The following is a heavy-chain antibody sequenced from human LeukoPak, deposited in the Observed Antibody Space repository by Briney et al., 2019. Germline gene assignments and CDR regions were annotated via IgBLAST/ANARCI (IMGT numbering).Heavy chain of an antibody. V-gene: IGHV3-23*01. CDR3: AKVRPQGVVVVTRFDY. J-gene: IGHJ4*02. CDR1: GVTFSSCT. D-gene: IGHD3-22*01. Sequence: GGTLRLSCTASGVTFSSCTKNWGRKAPAKGLEWVSGISICCGSRYYEDSVKSRLTISRVDSKNNLSLQMLNLRAEDTAVYYCAKVRPQGVVVVTRFDYWGQGTLVTVAS. CDR2: ISICCGSR.